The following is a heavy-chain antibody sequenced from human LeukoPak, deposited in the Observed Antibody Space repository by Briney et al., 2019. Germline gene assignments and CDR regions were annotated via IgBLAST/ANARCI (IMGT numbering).Heavy chain of an antibody. V-gene: IGHV1-69*06. CDR3: ARDSPWYCSGGSCYSY. J-gene: IGHJ4*02. Sequence: SVKVSCKASGGTFSSYAISWVRQAPGQGLEWMGGIIPIFGTANYAQKFQGRVTITADKSTSTAYIELSSLRSEDTAVYYCARDSPWYCSGGSCYSYWGQGTLVTVSS. D-gene: IGHD2-15*01. CDR2: IIPIFGTA. CDR1: GGTFSSYA.